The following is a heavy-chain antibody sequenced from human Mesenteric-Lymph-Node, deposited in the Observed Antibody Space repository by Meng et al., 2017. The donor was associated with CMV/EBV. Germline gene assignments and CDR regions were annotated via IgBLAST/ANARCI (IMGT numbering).Heavy chain of an antibody. J-gene: IGHJ4*02. CDR1: SSGSYS. CDR2: IYYSGST. CDR3: ASYALGYCSSTSCYEDDY. V-gene: IGHV4-61*01. D-gene: IGHD2-2*01. Sequence: SSGSYSWSWIRQPPGKGLEWIGYIYYSGSTNYNPSLKSRVTISVDTSKNQFSLKLSSVTAADTAVYYCASYALGYCSSTSCYEDDYWGQGTLVTVSS.